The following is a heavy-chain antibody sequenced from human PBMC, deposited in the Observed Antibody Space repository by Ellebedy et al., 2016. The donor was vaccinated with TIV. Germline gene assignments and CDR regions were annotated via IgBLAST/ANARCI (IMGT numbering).Heavy chain of an antibody. D-gene: IGHD3-10*01. CDR2: IYPGDSDT. CDR3: VRPRGGFGDILGYYFDS. J-gene: IGHJ4*02. V-gene: IGHV5-51*01. CDR1: GYSFPDYW. Sequence: ASVKVSCKASGYSFPDYWIGWVRQMPGKGLEWMGVIYPGDSDTRYSPSFQGQVTVSADKSINTAYLQWNSLKASDTAMYYCVRPRGGFGDILGYYFDSWGQGTLVTVSS.